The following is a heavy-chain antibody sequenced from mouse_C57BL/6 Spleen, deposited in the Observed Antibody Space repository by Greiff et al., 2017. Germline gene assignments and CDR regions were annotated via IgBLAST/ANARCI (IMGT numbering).Heavy chain of an antibody. J-gene: IGHJ2*01. CDR1: GYTFTSYW. CDR3: ASNWLFDY. V-gene: IGHV1-64*01. Sequence: VQLVESGAELVKPGASVKLSCKASGYTFTSYWMHWVKQRPGQGLEWIGMIHPNSGSTNYNEKFKSKATLTVDKSSSTAYMQLSSLTSEDSAVYYCASNWLFDYWGQGTTLTVSS. D-gene: IGHD4-1*01. CDR2: IHPNSGST.